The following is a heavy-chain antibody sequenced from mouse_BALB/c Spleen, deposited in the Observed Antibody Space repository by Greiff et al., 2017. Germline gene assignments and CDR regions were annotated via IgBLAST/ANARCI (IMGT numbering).Heavy chain of an antibody. CDR2: IYPYNGGT. CDR3: ARADGYDGYAMDY. J-gene: IGHJ4*01. D-gene: IGHD2-2*01. V-gene: IGHV1S29*02. Sequence: SGPELVKPGASVKISCKASGYTFTDYNMHWVKQSHGKSLEWIGYIYPYNGGTGYNQKFKSKATLTVDNSSSTAYMELRSLTSEDSAVYYCARADGYDGYAMDYWGQGTSVTVSS. CDR1: GYTFTDYN.